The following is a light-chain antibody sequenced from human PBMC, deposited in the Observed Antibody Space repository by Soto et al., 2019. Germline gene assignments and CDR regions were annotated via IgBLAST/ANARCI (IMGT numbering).Light chain of an antibody. CDR3: NSYTSSSSYV. CDR2: TVN. J-gene: IGLJ1*01. Sequence: QSALTQPASVSGSPGQSITISCTGTSSDVGGYKYVSWYQQHPGKAPKLLIYTVNNRPSGVSNRFSGSKSGNTASLTISGLQAEDEADYYCNSYTSSSSYVFGTGTKQTVL. CDR1: SSDVGGYKY. V-gene: IGLV2-14*01.